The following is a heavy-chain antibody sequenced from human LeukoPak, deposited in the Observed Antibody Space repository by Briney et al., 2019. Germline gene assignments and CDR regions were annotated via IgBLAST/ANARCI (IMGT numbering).Heavy chain of an antibody. J-gene: IGHJ4*02. CDR1: GGSFSGYY. D-gene: IGHD3-3*01. CDR2: INHSGST. Sequence: SETLSLTCAVYGGSFSGYYWSWIRQPPGKGLEWIGEINHSGSTNYNPSLKSRVTISVDTSKNQFSLKLSSVTAADTAVYYCARGVWGYDFWSGYYMGSYFAYLGQGALVTVSS. V-gene: IGHV4-34*01. CDR3: ARGVWGYDFWSGYYMGSYFAY.